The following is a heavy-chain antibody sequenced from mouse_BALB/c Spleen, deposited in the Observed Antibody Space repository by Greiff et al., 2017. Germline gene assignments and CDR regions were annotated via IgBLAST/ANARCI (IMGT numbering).Heavy chain of an antibody. Sequence: QVQLKESGPGLVQPSQSLSITCTVSGFSLTSYGVHWVRQSPGKGLEWLGVIWSGGSTDYNAAFISRLSISKDNSKSQVFFKMNSLQADDTAIYYRARNRGNDYVSFAYWGQGTLVTVSA. CDR1: GFSLTSYG. CDR3: ARNRGNDYVSFAY. J-gene: IGHJ3*01. V-gene: IGHV2-4-1*01. CDR2: IWSGGST. D-gene: IGHD2-4*01.